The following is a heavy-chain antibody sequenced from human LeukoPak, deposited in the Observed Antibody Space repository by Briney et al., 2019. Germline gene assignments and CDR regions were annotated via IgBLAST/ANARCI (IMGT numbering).Heavy chain of an antibody. J-gene: IGHJ5*02. CDR1: GDSISSYY. Sequence: SETLSLTCTVSGDSISSYYCSWIRQPAGKGLEWIGRIYTSGSTNYNPSLKSRVTMSVDTSKNQFSLKLSSVTAADTAVYYCARVGGYCSSTSCFGPWGQGTLVTVSS. V-gene: IGHV4-4*07. CDR2: IYTSGST. D-gene: IGHD2-2*01. CDR3: ARVGGYCSSTSCFGP.